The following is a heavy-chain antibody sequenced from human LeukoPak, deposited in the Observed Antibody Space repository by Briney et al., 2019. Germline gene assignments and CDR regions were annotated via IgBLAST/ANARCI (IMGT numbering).Heavy chain of an antibody. D-gene: IGHD3-10*01. V-gene: IGHV4-59*01. Sequence: PSETLSLTCTVSGGSISSYYWSWIRQPPGKGLEWIGYIYYSGSTNYNPSLKSRVTISADTSKNQFSLKLSSVTAADTAVYYCARSITMVRGATRAVWFDPWGQGTLVTVSS. CDR1: GGSISSYY. CDR2: IYYSGST. J-gene: IGHJ5*02. CDR3: ARSITMVRGATRAVWFDP.